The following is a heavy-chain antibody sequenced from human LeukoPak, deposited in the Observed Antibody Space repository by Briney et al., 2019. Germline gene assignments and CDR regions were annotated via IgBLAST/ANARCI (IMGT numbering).Heavy chain of an antibody. V-gene: IGHV2-5*02. Sequence: SGPTLVNPTQTLTLTCTFSGFSLSTSGVGVGWIRQPPGKALEWLALIYWDDDKRYSPSLKSRLTITKDTSKNQVVLTMTNMDPVDTATYYCAHVSTENSSGWYVWIDAFDIWGQGTMVTVSS. J-gene: IGHJ3*02. CDR1: GFSLSTSGVG. D-gene: IGHD6-19*01. CDR3: AHVSTENSSGWYVWIDAFDI. CDR2: IYWDDDK.